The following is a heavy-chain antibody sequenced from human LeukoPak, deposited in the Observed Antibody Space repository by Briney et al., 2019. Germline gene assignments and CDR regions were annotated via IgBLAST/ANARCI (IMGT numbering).Heavy chain of an antibody. V-gene: IGHV3-30*18. D-gene: IGHD3-16*01. CDR3: AKDGGY. CDR2: ISYDGRNK. J-gene: IGHJ4*02. Sequence: GGSLRLSCAASGFTFSSYGMHWVRQAPGKGLEWVAVISYDGRNKYYADSVKGRFTISRDNSKNTLYLQMNSLRAEDTAVYYCAKDGGYWGQGTLVTVSS. CDR1: GFTFSSYG.